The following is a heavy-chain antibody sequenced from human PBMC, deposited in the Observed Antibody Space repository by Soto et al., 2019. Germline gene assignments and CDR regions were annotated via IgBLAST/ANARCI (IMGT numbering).Heavy chain of an antibody. CDR1: GDSIGTGGYY. CDR2: IHYSGST. D-gene: IGHD3-22*01. Sequence: QVQLQESGPGLVKPSQTLSLTCTVSGDSIGTGGYYWDWIRQHPGKGPEWIGYIHYSGSTYYNPSLKSRLTTSLDTSKNQFSLHLSSVTAADTAVYYCATNHDDISGRTPLLFDSWGQGTLVTVSS. V-gene: IGHV4-31*03. J-gene: IGHJ4*02. CDR3: ATNHDDISGRTPLLFDS.